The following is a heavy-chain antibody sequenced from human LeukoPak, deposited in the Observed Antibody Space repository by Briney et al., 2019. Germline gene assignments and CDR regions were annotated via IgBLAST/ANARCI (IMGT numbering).Heavy chain of an antibody. J-gene: IGHJ4*02. D-gene: IGHD6-13*01. CDR3: AKGADTGIAAAGALFDY. V-gene: IGHV3-9*03. Sequence: GGSLRLSCAASGFIFDEYAMHWVRQAPGQGLEWVSGISWNSGDIGYADSVKGQFTISRDNAKNSLYLQMNSLRAEDMALYYCAKGADTGIAAAGALFDYWGQGTLVTVSS. CDR2: ISWNSGDI. CDR1: GFIFDEYA.